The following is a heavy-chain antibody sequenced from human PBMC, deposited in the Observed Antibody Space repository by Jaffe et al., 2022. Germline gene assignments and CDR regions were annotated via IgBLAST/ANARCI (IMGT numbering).Heavy chain of an antibody. J-gene: IGHJ5*02. D-gene: IGHD3-3*01. CDR2: INSDGSST. CDR3: ARDSAPEKYDFWSGYYNSGENWFDP. CDR1: GFTFSSYW. Sequence: EVQLVESGGGLVQPGGSLRLSCAASGFTFSSYWMHWVRQAPGKGLVWVSRINSDGSSTSYADSVKGRFTISRDNAKNTLYLQMNSLRAEDTAVYYCARDSAPEKYDFWSGYYNSGENWFDPWGQGTLVTVSS. V-gene: IGHV3-74*01.